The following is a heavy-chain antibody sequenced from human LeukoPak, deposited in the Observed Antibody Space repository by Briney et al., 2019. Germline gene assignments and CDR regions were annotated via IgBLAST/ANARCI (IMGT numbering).Heavy chain of an antibody. CDR3: AKASSWHFDY. V-gene: IGHV3-23*01. J-gene: IGHJ4*02. CDR1: GFTFSSYA. D-gene: IGHD6-13*01. Sequence: GGSLRLSCVASGFTFSSYAMSWVRLAPGKGLEWVSAIGGGGDSTYYADSVKGRFTVSRDNSKNTLYLQMNSLRAEDTAVYYCAKASSWHFDYWGQGTLVTVSS. CDR2: IGGGGDST.